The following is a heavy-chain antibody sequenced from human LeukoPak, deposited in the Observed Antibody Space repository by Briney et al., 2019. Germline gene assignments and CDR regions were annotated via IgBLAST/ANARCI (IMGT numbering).Heavy chain of an antibody. J-gene: IGHJ6*03. CDR3: ANGNRCTSPNCLGYYYFYMDV. CDR1: GFTFSSYA. V-gene: IGHV3-23*01. D-gene: IGHD2-8*01. CDR2: FSGSGGTT. Sequence: GGSLRLSCAASGFTFSSYAMNWVRQAPGRGLEWVSGFSGSGGTTYYADSVKGRFTISRDNSKNTLYLQMNSLRAEDTAVCYCANGNRCTSPNCLGYYYFYMDVWGKGTTVTVSS.